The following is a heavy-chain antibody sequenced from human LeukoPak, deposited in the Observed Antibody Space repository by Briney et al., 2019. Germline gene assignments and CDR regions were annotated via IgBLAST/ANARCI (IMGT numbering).Heavy chain of an antibody. Sequence: ASVKVSCKASGYTFTSYGISWVRQAPGQGLEWMGWINPNSGGTNYAQKFQGRVTMTRDTSISTAYMELSRLRSDDTAVYYCANHLGGDMGCWGQGTLVTVSS. V-gene: IGHV1-2*02. CDR1: GYTFTSYG. CDR3: ANHLGGDMGC. D-gene: IGHD3-16*01. CDR2: INPNSGGT. J-gene: IGHJ4*02.